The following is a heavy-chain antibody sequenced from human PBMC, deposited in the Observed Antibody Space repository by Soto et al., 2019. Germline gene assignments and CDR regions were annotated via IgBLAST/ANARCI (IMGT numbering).Heavy chain of an antibody. CDR2: IKQDGSEK. Sequence: GGSLRLSCAASGFTFSSYWMSWVRQAPGKGLEWVANIKQDGSEKYYVDSVKGRFTISRDNAKNSLYLQMNSLRAEDTAVYYCAREGDIVVVVAEGAFDIWGQGTMVTVSS. CDR1: GFTFSSYW. CDR3: AREGDIVVVVAEGAFDI. V-gene: IGHV3-7*01. D-gene: IGHD2-15*01. J-gene: IGHJ3*02.